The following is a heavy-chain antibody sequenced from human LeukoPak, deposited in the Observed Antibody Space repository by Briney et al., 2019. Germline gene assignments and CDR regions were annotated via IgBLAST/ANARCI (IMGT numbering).Heavy chain of an antibody. CDR1: GYTFSDYG. J-gene: IGHJ3*02. CDR2: ISTYNGDT. CDR3: ARGSGYSYGDDAFDI. Sequence: ASVKVSCKASGYTFSDYGVSWVRQAPGQGLEWMGWISTYNGDTNYAQKFQGRVTMTTDTSTSTAYMELRSLRSDDTAVYYCARGSGYSYGDDAFDIWGQGTMVTVSS. D-gene: IGHD5-18*01. V-gene: IGHV1-18*01.